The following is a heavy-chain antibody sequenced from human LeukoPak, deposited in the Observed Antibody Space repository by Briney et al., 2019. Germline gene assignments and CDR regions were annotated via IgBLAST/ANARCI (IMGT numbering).Heavy chain of an antibody. J-gene: IGHJ6*02. Sequence: SETLSLTCAVYGGSFSGYYWSWVRQPPGKGLEWVGEINHSGSNNYNAYLKRRVTISVDTSKNQFSLKLSSVTAADTAVYYCARRTGITMVRGVNYGMDVWGQGTTVTVSS. D-gene: IGHD3-10*01. CDR3: ARRTGITMVRGVNYGMDV. V-gene: IGHV4-34*01. CDR2: INHSGSN. CDR1: GGSFSGYY.